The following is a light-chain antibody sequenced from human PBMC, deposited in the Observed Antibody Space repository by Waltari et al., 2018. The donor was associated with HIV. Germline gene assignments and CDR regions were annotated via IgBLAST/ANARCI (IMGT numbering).Light chain of an antibody. V-gene: IGKV3-11*01. J-gene: IGKJ1*01. CDR3: YQRSDWPRT. CDR1: QSVSVY. CDR2: DAS. Sequence: EIVLTQSPATLSLSPRERATLSCRASQSVSVYLAWYQQKPGQAPRLLIYDASNRATGIPVRFSGSGSGTDFTLTISSLEPEDFAVYYCYQRSDWPRTFGQGTKVEIK.